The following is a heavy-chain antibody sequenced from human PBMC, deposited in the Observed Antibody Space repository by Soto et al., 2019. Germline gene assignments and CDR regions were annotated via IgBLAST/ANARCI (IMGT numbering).Heavy chain of an antibody. J-gene: IGHJ4*02. V-gene: IGHV1-18*01. CDR3: AREMWTRSGPQNFFDY. CDR1: GYSFTTYG. D-gene: IGHD6-25*01. Sequence: QVQLVQSEGEMKQPGASVKVSCKASGYSFTTYGFCWVRQVPGQGLEWMGYISPSSGDTTYVPNLQDRVTMTTDSSTTTVYMELRSLRSDDTAVYYCAREMWTRSGPQNFFDYWGQGALVTVSS. CDR2: ISPSSGDT.